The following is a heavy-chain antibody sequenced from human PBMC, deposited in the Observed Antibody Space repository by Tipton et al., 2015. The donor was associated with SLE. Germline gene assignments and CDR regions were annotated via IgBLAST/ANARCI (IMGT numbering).Heavy chain of an antibody. CDR3: AGDYDSGSYRFDF. D-gene: IGHD3-10*01. J-gene: IGHJ4*02. V-gene: IGHV4-31*03. CDR2: MSYSGST. CDR1: GGSISSDDYY. Sequence: LRLSCTVSGGSISSDDYYWTWIRQHPGKGLEWIGHMSYSGSTYYNPSLKSRVTISVDTSKNQFSLKLKSVTAADSAVYYCAGDYDSGSYRFDFWGQGTLVTVSS.